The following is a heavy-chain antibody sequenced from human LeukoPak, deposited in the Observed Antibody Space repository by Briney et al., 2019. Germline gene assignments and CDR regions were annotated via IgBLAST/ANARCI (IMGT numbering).Heavy chain of an antibody. CDR2: ISGSAGST. D-gene: IGHD3-10*01. V-gene: IGHV3-23*01. CDR3: ARELMAGVVRGVSNWFDP. CDR1: GFSFSSYS. Sequence: PGGSLRLSCAASGFSFSSYSMTWVRQAPGKGLEWVSAISGSAGSTYYADSVKGRFTISRDNSKNTLYLQVNSLRAEDTAVYYSARELMAGVVRGVSNWFDPWGQGTLVTVSS. J-gene: IGHJ5*02.